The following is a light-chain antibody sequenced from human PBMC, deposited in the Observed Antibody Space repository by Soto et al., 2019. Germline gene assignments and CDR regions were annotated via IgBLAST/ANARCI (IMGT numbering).Light chain of an antibody. V-gene: IGKV1-39*01. J-gene: IGKJ2*01. CDR3: QQSHSTPYT. CDR1: QSIRNY. Sequence: DIQMTQSPSSLSASVGDRVTITCRASQSIRNYLNWYQQKPGKAPNLLIYTSSNLQSGVPSRFSGSGSGTDFTLTISSLLPEDFATYFCQQSHSTPYTFGQGTKLEIK. CDR2: TSS.